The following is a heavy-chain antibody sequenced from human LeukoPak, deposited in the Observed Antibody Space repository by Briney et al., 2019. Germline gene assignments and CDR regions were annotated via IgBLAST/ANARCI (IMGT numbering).Heavy chain of an antibody. Sequence: SETLSLTCAVYGGSVSGYYWSWIRQPPEKGLEWIGEISHRGRTHYTPSLQSRVTMSVDTSKNQFALNLNSVTAADTAVHYCARVPLRFLEPFDYWGQGILVTVSS. D-gene: IGHD3-3*01. V-gene: IGHV4-34*01. CDR2: ISHRGRT. J-gene: IGHJ4*02. CDR1: GGSVSGYY. CDR3: ARVPLRFLEPFDY.